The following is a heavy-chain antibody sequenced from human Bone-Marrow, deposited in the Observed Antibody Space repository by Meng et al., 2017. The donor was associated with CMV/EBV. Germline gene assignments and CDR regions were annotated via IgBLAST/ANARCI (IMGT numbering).Heavy chain of an antibody. V-gene: IGHV3-23*01. Sequence: GGSLRLSCAASGFTFSSYAMSWVRQAPGKGLEWVSIISNSGGRTYYADSVKGRFTISRDTSKNTLYLQMNSLRAEDTAVYYCAASLLEWLLYHVYWGQGTLVTVSS. CDR2: ISNSGGRT. CDR3: AASLLEWLLYHVY. CDR1: GFTFSSYA. D-gene: IGHD3-3*01. J-gene: IGHJ4*02.